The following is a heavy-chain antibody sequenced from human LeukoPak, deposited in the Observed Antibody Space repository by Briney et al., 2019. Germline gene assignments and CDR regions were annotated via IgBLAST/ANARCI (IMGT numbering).Heavy chain of an antibody. J-gene: IGHJ3*02. CDR3: ARGKDYYDSSGYYGAFDI. CDR2: IYYSGST. Sequence: SETLSLTCTVSGGSISSSSYYWSWIRQPPGKGLEWIGYIYYSGSTNYNPSLKSRVTISVDTSKNQFSLKLSSVTAADTAVYYCARGKDYYDSSGYYGAFDIWGQGTMVTVSS. V-gene: IGHV4-61*01. D-gene: IGHD3-22*01. CDR1: GGSISSSSYY.